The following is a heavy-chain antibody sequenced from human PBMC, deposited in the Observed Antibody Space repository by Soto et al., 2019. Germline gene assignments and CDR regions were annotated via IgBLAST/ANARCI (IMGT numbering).Heavy chain of an antibody. V-gene: IGHV1-69*08. CDR3: AREYDLRDIVVVPAAELGYYYYYGMDV. J-gene: IGHJ6*02. CDR2: IIPILGIA. D-gene: IGHD2-2*01. CDR1: GGTFSSYT. Sequence: QVQLVQSGAEVKKPGSSVKVSCKASGGTFSSYTISWVRQAPGQGLEWMGRIIPILGIANYAQKFQGRVTITADKSTSTAYRELSSLRSEDTAVYYCAREYDLRDIVVVPAAELGYYYYYGMDVWGQGTTVTVSS.